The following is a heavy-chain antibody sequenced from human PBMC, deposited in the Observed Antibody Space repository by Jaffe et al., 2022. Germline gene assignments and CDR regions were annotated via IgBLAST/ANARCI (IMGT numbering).Heavy chain of an antibody. CDR2: IYPGDSDT. J-gene: IGHJ4*02. Sequence: EVQLVQSGAEVKKPGESLKISCKGSGYIFNNYKIGWVRQMPGKGLEWMGIIYPGDSDTTYSPSFQGQVTISGDKSINTAYLQWSSLKASDTATYYCVRHELNSQGPFDYWGQGTLVTVSS. V-gene: IGHV5-51*01. D-gene: IGHD1-26*01. CDR3: VRHELNSQGPFDY. CDR1: GYIFNNYK.